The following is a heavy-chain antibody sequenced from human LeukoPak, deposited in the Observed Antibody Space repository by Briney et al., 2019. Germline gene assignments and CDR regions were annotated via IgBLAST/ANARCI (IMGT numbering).Heavy chain of an antibody. Sequence: SGPTLVKPTQTLSLTCTVSGGSISSGDYYWSWIRQPPGKGLEWIGYIYYSGSTYYNPSLKSRVTISVDTSKNQFSLKLSSVTAADTAVYYCARGDYYDSSGPTLDYWGQGTLVTVSS. CDR2: IYYSGST. CDR1: GGSISSGDYY. V-gene: IGHV4-30-4*01. D-gene: IGHD3-22*01. J-gene: IGHJ4*02. CDR3: ARGDYYDSSGPTLDY.